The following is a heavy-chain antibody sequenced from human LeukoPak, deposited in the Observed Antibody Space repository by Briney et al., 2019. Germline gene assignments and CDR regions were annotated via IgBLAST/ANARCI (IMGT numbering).Heavy chain of an antibody. J-gene: IGHJ3*02. CDR3: VRARGSGWYDAFDI. CDR1: GFTLSSYS. Sequence: GGSLRLSCAASGFTLSSYSMNWVRQAPGKGLEWASCISSSSNYMYYADSVKGRFTVSRDNAKNSLYLQMNSLRAEDTAVYYCVRARGSGWYDAFDIWGQGTMVTVSS. D-gene: IGHD6-19*01. CDR2: ISSSSNYM. V-gene: IGHV3-21*01.